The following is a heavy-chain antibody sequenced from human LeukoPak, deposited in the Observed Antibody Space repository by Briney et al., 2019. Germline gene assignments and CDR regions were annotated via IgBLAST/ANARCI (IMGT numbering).Heavy chain of an antibody. V-gene: IGHV1-18*01. Sequence: ASVTGSCKASGYTFTSYGSSWVRQAPGHGLEWMGWITAYNDNTNYAQKLQGRVTMTTDTSTSTAYMELRSLKSDDTAVYYCARALLWIGEPSHIDYWGEGTLVTASS. CDR2: ITAYNDNT. CDR3: ARALLWIGEPSHIDY. D-gene: IGHD3-10*01. J-gene: IGHJ4*02. CDR1: GYTFTSYG.